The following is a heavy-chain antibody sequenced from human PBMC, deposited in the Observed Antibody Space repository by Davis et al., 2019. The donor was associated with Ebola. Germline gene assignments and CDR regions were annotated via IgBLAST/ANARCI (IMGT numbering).Heavy chain of an antibody. V-gene: IGHV3-48*02. CDR2: ISSSSSTI. CDR3: AKSGLSFGVVKYHYGMDV. J-gene: IGHJ6*04. Sequence: GESLKISCTASGFTFSSHGMSWVRQTPGKGLEWVSYISSSSSTIYYADSVKGRFTISRDNAKNSLYLQMNSLRDEDTAVYYCAKSGLSFGVVKYHYGMDVWGKGTTVTVSS. CDR1: GFTFSSHG. D-gene: IGHD3-3*01.